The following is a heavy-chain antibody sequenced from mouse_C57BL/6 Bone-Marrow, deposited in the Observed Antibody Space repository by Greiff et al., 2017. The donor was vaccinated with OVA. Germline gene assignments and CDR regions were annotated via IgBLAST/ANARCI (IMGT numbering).Heavy chain of an antibody. J-gene: IGHJ4*01. Sequence: QVQLQQPGAELVMPGASVKLSCKASGYTFTSYWMHWVKQRPGQGLEWIGAIDPSDSYTNYNQKFKGKSTLTVDKSSSTAYMQLSSLTSEDSAVYYCARDFYCYGYAMDYWGQGTSVTVSS. D-gene: IGHD1-1*01. CDR1: GYTFTSYW. CDR2: IDPSDSYT. CDR3: ARDFYCYGYAMDY. V-gene: IGHV1-69*01.